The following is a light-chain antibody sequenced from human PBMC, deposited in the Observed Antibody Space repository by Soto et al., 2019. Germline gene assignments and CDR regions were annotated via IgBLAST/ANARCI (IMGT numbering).Light chain of an antibody. CDR1: QSISSW. V-gene: IGKV1-5*01. Sequence: DIQMTQSPSTLSASVGDRVTITCRASQSISSWLAWDQQKPGKAPKLLIYDASTLESGVPSRFSGSGSGTEFTLTISSLQPDDFVTYYSPQYNSYSYTCGQGTKLEIK. J-gene: IGKJ2*01. CDR3: PQYNSYSYT. CDR2: DAS.